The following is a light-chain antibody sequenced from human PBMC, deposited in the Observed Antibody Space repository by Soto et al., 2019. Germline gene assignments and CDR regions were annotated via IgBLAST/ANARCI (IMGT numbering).Light chain of an antibody. V-gene: IGKV3-15*01. Sequence: EIVLTQSQPTLAASPGQRSTLXCRASQSVSIDVAWYQQTPGQAPRLLIYGASTRATGVPARFSGSRSGPEFTLTINSLQSEDFAIYYCQPYNNWPLTFGGGTKVDIK. CDR3: QPYNNWPLT. CDR1: QSVSID. J-gene: IGKJ4*01. CDR2: GAS.